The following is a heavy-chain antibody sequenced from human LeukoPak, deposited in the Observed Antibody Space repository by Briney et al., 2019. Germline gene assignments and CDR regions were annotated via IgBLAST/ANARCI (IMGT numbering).Heavy chain of an antibody. J-gene: IGHJ4*02. D-gene: IGHD2/OR15-2a*01. Sequence: GRSLRLSCAASGFTFSNYGMHWVRQAPGKGLEWVALIWYDGSNKYYTDSVKGRLTISRDNSKDTLFLQMNSLRAEDTAVYYCAREGPRGNSQFDYWGQGTLVTVSS. V-gene: IGHV3-33*01. CDR3: AREGPRGNSQFDY. CDR1: GFTFSNYG. CDR2: IWYDGSNK.